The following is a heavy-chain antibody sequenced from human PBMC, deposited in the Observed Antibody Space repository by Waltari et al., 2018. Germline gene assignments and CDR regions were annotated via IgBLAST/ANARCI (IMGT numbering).Heavy chain of an antibody. V-gene: IGHV3-7*03. CDR2: HNHNASEQ. D-gene: IGHD2-15*01. J-gene: IGHJ4*02. CDR1: GLTCCNSW. CDR3: ARDKWCCSLDY. Sequence: EVQLVDSGGGLVQPERSLHLSCVVSGLTCCNSWMTWVRQTTDMGLEWAARHNHNASEQCYADAVKRRFVFSRDNARKLYYLQMNDVIVEDTAMYFCARDKWCCSLDYWGKGKPVTVSS.